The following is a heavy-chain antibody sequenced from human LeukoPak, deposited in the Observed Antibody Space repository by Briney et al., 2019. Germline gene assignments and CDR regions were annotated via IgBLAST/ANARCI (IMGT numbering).Heavy chain of an antibody. CDR1: GGTFSSYA. CDR3: ARDSWIQLWLLPY. D-gene: IGHD5-18*01. CDR2: INPNSGGT. J-gene: IGHJ4*02. V-gene: IGHV1-2*02. Sequence: GASVKVSCKASGGTFSSYAISWVRQAPGQGLEWMGWINPNSGGTNYAQKFQGRVTMTRDTSISTAYMELSRLRSDDTAVYYCARDSWIQLWLLPYWGQGTLVTVSS.